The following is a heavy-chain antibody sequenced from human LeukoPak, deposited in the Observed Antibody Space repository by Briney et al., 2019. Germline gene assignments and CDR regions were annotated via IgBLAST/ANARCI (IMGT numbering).Heavy chain of an antibody. CDR1: GGSISSYY. CDR3: ATYGSGRGRWFDP. J-gene: IGHJ5*02. Sequence: SETLSLTCTVSGGSISSYYWSWIRQPPGKGLEWIGYIYYSGSTNYNPSLKSRVTISVDTSKNQFSLKLSSVTAADTAVYYCATYGSGRGRWFDPWGQGTLVTVSS. D-gene: IGHD3-10*01. V-gene: IGHV4-59*08. CDR2: IYYSGST.